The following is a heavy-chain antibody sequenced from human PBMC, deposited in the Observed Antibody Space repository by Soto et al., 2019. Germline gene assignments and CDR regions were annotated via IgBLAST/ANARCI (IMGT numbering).Heavy chain of an antibody. D-gene: IGHD3-9*01. CDR1: VGSFSGYS. V-gene: IGHV4-34*01. J-gene: IGHJ2*01. CDR2: INDRGSI. CDR3: ARESHDILTGPPWVWYFDL. Sequence: QVQLQQWGAGPLRPLETLSLTCGVSVGSFSGYSWAWIRQSPGKGLEWIGEINDRGSINYNPSLKSRVSISVDTSKNHYSLNLRSVTAADTAVYYCARESHDILTGPPWVWYFDLWGRGTLVTVSS.